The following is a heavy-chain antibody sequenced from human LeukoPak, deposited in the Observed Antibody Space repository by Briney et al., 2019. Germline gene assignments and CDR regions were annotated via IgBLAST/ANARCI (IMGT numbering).Heavy chain of an antibody. CDR2: IHFGGST. CDR3: AREASGTFFN. J-gene: IGHJ1*01. V-gene: IGHV4-59*01. D-gene: IGHD1-26*01. Sequence: SETLSLTCSVSRGSISSDSWTWVRQPPGKRLEWVGKIHFGGSTNYNPSLRGRVTISVDNSRKYFSLRLTSVTSADTAVYYCAREASGTFFNWGQGTLVSVSS. CDR1: RGSISSDS.